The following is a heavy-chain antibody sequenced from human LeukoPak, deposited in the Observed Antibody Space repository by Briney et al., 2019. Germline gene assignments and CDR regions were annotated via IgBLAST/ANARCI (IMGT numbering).Heavy chain of an antibody. CDR3: ARRGYCATTTCYRLFDY. J-gene: IGHJ4*02. Sequence: GESLKISCKGSGYSFTNYWIGWVRQMPGKGLEWMGIIYPGDSDTRYSPSFQGQVTISADKSITTAYLQWSSLKASHTAMYYCARRGYCATTTCYRLFDYWGQGTLVTVSS. CDR2: IYPGDSDT. D-gene: IGHD2-2*01. CDR1: GYSFTNYW. V-gene: IGHV5-51*01.